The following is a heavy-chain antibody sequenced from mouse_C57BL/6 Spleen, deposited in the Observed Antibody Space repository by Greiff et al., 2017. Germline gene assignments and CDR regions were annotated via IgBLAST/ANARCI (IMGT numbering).Heavy chain of an antibody. V-gene: IGHV5-16*01. CDR2: INYDGSST. CDR3: ARDDSFAY. D-gene: IGHD2-4*01. J-gene: IGHJ3*01. Sequence: EVQVVESEGGLVQPGSSMKLSCTASGFTFSDYYMAWVRQVPEKGLEWVANINYDGSSTYYLDSLKSRFIISRDNAKNILYLQMSSLKSEDTATYYCARDDSFAYWGQGTLVTVSA. CDR1: GFTFSDYY.